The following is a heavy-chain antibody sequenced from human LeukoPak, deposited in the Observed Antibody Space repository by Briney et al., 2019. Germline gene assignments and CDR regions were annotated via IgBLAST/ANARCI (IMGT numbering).Heavy chain of an antibody. CDR2: VDPEDGET. D-gene: IGHD3-3*01. V-gene: IGHV1-69-2*01. Sequence: ASVKISCKASGYTFTDYYMHWVQQAPGKGLEWMGRVDPEDGETIYAEKFQGRVTITADTSTDTAYMELSSLRSEDTAVYYCAQGVVSRGPPAFDIWGQGTRVTVSS. CDR1: GYTFTDYY. J-gene: IGHJ3*02. CDR3: AQGVVSRGPPAFDI.